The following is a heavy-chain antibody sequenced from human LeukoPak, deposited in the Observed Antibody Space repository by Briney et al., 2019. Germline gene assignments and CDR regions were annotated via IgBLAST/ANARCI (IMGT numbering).Heavy chain of an antibody. J-gene: IGHJ4*02. D-gene: IGHD3-9*01. CDR1: GFTFSSYG. V-gene: IGHV3-33*06. CDR3: AKDDSYDILTGYY. CDR2: IWYDGSNK. Sequence: GGSLRLSCAASGFTFSSYGMHWVRQAPGKGLEWVAVIWYDGSNKYYADSVKGRFTISRDNSKNTLYLQMNSLRAEDTAVYYCAKDDSYDILTGYYWGQGTLVTVSS.